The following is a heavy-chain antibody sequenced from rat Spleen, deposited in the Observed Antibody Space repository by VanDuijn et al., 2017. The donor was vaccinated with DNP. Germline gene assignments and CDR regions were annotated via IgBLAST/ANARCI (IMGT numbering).Heavy chain of an antibody. V-gene: IGHV5S10*01. D-gene: IGHD1-2*01. Sequence: EVQLVESGGGLVQPGRSLKLSCPASSLTLSDFNMAWVRQAPKRGLEWVATIIYDGSRTFYRDSVKGRFTISRDNAKSTLYLQMDSLRSEETATYYCASWAPIAPLSTSNYWGQGVMVTVSS. J-gene: IGHJ2*01. CDR2: IIYDGSRT. CDR3: ASWAPIAPLSTSNY. CDR1: SLTLSDFN.